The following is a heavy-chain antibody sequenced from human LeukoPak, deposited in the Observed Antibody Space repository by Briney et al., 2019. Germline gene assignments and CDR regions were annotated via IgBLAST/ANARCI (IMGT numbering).Heavy chain of an antibody. D-gene: IGHD6-13*01. Sequence: PGGSLRLSCAASGFTFSSYWVSWVRQAPGKGLEWVANIKQDGSEKYYVDSVKGRFTISRDNAKNSLYLQMNSLRAEDTAVYYCARASSSWYDYYYYMDVWGKGTTVTVSS. J-gene: IGHJ6*03. CDR2: IKQDGSEK. V-gene: IGHV3-7*01. CDR1: GFTFSSYW. CDR3: ARASSSWYDYYYYMDV.